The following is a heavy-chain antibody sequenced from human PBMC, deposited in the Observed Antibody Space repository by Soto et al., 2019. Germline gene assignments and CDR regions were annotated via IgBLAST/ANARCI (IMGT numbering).Heavy chain of an antibody. Sequence: GGSLRLSCAASGFTFSSYAMSWVRQAPGKGLEWVSAISGSGGSTYYADSVKGRFTISRDNSKNTLYLQMNSLRAEDTAVYYCAKEFYYYDSSGPHWFAFDIWGQGTMVTVSS. J-gene: IGHJ3*02. V-gene: IGHV3-23*01. CDR1: GFTFSSYA. CDR3: AKEFYYYDSSGPHWFAFDI. CDR2: ISGSGGST. D-gene: IGHD3-22*01.